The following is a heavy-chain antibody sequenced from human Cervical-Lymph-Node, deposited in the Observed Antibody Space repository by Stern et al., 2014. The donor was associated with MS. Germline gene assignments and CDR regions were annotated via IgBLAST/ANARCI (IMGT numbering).Heavy chain of an antibody. Sequence: EVQLVASGAEVKKPGESLQISCKGSGYHFPSYWIAWVRQMPGKGLEWIGIIYVGDSETRYSPSFQGQVTISADKSISTAYLQWSSLKASDTAMYYCARDKVDCSGGSCHPPFFDYWGQGTPVTVSS. D-gene: IGHD2-15*01. V-gene: IGHV5-51*01. CDR1: GYHFPSYW. CDR2: IYVGDSET. J-gene: IGHJ4*02. CDR3: ARDKVDCSGGSCHPPFFDY.